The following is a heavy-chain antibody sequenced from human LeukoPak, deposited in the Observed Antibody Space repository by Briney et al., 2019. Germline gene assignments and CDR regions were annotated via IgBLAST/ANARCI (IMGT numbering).Heavy chain of an antibody. J-gene: IGHJ6*03. D-gene: IGHD6-13*01. Sequence: SVKVSCKASGGTFSSYAISWVRQAPGQGLEWMGGIIPIFGTANYAQKFQGRVTITADESTSTAYMELSSLRAEDTAVYYCAREATAGYSSSWYSYYYYMDVWGKGATVTVSS. CDR3: AREATAGYSSSWYSYYYYMDV. V-gene: IGHV1-69*01. CDR2: IIPIFGTA. CDR1: GGTFSSYA.